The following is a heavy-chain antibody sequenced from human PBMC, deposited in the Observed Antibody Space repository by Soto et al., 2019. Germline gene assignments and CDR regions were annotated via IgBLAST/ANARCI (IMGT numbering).Heavy chain of an antibody. D-gene: IGHD2-2*01. CDR2: IYHSGST. V-gene: IGHV4-38-2*01. CDR1: GYSISSGYY. Sequence: SETLSLTCAVSGYSISSGYYWAWIRQPPGKGLEWIGTIYHSGSTFHNPSLKSRVTISVDTSKNQFSLRLSSVTAADTAVYYCAVGYCSSARCSREYFQNWGQGTLVTVSS. J-gene: IGHJ1*01. CDR3: AVGYCSSARCSREYFQN.